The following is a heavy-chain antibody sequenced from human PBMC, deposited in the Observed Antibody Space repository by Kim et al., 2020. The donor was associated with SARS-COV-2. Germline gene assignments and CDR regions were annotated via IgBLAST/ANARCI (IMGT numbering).Heavy chain of an antibody. CDR2: ISYDGSNK. CDR1: GFTFSSYA. V-gene: IGHV3-30-3*01. Sequence: GGSLRLSCAASGFTFSSYAMHWVRQAPGKGLEWVAVISYDGSNKYYADSVKGRFTISRDNSKNTLYLQMNSLRAEDTAVYYCARDPLYSSSGLFDYWGQG. J-gene: IGHJ4*02. D-gene: IGHD6-6*01. CDR3: ARDPLYSSSGLFDY.